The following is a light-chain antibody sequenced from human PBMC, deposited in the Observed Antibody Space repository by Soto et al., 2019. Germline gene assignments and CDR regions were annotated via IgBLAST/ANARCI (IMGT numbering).Light chain of an antibody. V-gene: IGKV3-20*01. CDR2: GAS. CDR1: QTVSGTY. J-gene: IGKJ4*01. CDR3: QQYGSSPLT. Sequence: EIVLTQSPGTLSLSPGERAVLSCRASQTVSGTYLAWYHQRPGQAPRLLVYGASNRATGIPDRFSGSGSGTDFTLTISGLEPEDFAVYYCQQYGSSPLTFGGGTKVEIK.